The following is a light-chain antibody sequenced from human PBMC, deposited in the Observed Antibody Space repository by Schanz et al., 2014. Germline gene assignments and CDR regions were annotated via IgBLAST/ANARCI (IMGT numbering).Light chain of an antibody. J-gene: IGLJ1*01. CDR1: SSDVGGYNY. V-gene: IGLV2-14*03. CDR2: DVS. Sequence: QSALTQPASVSGSPGQSITISCTGTSSDVGGYNYVTWYQQYPGKAPKVIIYDVSDRPSGVSNRFSGSKSGNTASLTISGLQAEDEADYYCSSYTSTSTQVFGTGIKVTVL. CDR3: SSYTSTSTQV.